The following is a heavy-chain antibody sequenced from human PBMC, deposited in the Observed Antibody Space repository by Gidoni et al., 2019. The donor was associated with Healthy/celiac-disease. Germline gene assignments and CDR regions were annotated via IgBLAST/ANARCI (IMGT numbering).Heavy chain of an antibody. CDR2: IYYSGST. CDR3: ARGTPGGDDAFDI. V-gene: IGHV4-30-4*01. CDR1: GGPISSGDYY. Sequence: QEQLQESGPGLVKPSQTLSLTCTVSGGPISSGDYYWSWIRQPPGKGLEWIGYIYYSGSTYYNPSLKSRVTISVDTSKNQFSLKLSSVTAAETAVYYCARGTPGGDDAFDIWGQGTMVTVSS. J-gene: IGHJ3*02. D-gene: IGHD3-16*01.